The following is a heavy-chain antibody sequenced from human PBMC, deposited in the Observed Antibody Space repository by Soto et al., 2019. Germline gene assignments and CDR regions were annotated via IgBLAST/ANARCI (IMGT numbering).Heavy chain of an antibody. Sequence: SVKVSCKASGGTFSSYTISWVRQAPGQGLELLGRIIPILGIANYAQKFQVRVTITADKSTRTAYMELSSLRSEDTAVYYCARSRYSSSSLFLDYWGQGTLVTVSS. J-gene: IGHJ4*02. CDR2: IIPILGIA. D-gene: IGHD6-6*01. CDR3: ARSRYSSSSLFLDY. V-gene: IGHV1-69*02. CDR1: GGTFSSYT.